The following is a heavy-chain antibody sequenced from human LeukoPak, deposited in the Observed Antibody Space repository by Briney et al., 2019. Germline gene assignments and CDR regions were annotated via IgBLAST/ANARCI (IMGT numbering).Heavy chain of an antibody. J-gene: IGHJ5*02. CDR3: ARHAPIVVVPAALWFDP. Sequence: SETLSLTCTVSGGSISSYYWSWIRQPPGKGLEWIGYIYYSGSTNYNPSLKSRVTISADTSKNQFSLKLSSVTAADTAVYYCARHAPIVVVPAALWFDPWGQGTLVTVSS. CDR1: GGSISSYY. D-gene: IGHD2-2*01. CDR2: IYYSGST. V-gene: IGHV4-59*08.